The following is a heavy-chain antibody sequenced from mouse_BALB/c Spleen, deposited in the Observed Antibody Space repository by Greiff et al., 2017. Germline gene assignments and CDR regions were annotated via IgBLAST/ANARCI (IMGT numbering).Heavy chain of an antibody. CDR3: ARGGSGYEMDY. J-gene: IGHJ4*01. V-gene: IGHV1S29*02. CDR2: IYPYNGGT. Sequence: EVQLQQSGPELVKPGASGKISCTASGYTFTDYNMHWVRQSHGKGLEWIGYIYPYNGGTGYNQKFKSKATLTVDNSSSTAYMELRSLTSEDSAVYYCARGGSGYEMDYWGQGTSVTVSS. CDR1: GYTFTDYN. D-gene: IGHD3-1*01.